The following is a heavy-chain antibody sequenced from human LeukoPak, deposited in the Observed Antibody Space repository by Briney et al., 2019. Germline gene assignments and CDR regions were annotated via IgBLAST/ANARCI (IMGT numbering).Heavy chain of an antibody. CDR3: ARSWNYGRAVEAFDI. D-gene: IGHD1-7*01. V-gene: IGHV4-38-2*01. J-gene: IGHJ3*02. CDR1: GYSISSGYY. Sequence: SETLSLTCAVSGYSISSGYYWGWIRQPPGKGLEWIGSMHRGGSTYYNPALRSRVTLSIDTPKNQFSLNVNSVTAADTALYYCARSWNYGRAVEAFDIWGQGTMVTVSS. CDR2: MHRGGST.